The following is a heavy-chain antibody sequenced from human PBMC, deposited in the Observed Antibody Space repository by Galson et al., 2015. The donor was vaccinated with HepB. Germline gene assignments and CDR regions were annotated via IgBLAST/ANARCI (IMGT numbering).Heavy chain of an antibody. CDR1: GFTFSSYG. CDR2: IWYDGSNK. J-gene: IGHJ6*02. CDR3: ARDYGKPRYGMDV. Sequence: SLRLSCAASGFTFSSYGMHWVRQAPGKGLEWVAVIWYDGSNKYYADSVKGRFTISRDNSKNTLYLQMNSLRAEDTAVYYCARDYGKPRYGMDVWGQGTTVTVSS. V-gene: IGHV3-33*01. D-gene: IGHD4-17*01.